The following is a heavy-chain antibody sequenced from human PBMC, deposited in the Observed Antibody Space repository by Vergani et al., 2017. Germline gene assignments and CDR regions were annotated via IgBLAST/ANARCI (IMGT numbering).Heavy chain of an antibody. D-gene: IGHD2/OR15-2a*01. J-gene: IGHJ4*02. Sequence: QVQLVEWGGGVVQPGGSLRLSCTASGFIFSSHGMHWVRQAPGKGLEWVAFIRYDGSRRDYGESVKGRFTISRDNSKNMVYIQMNSLKAEDRATYYCAREERSNTSPFVGDWGQGTLVTV. V-gene: IGHV3-30*02. CDR3: AREERSNTSPFVGD. CDR2: IRYDGSRR. CDR1: GFIFSSHG.